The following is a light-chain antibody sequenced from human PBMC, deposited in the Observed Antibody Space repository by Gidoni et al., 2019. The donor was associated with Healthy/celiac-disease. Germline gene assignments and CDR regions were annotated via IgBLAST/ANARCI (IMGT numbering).Light chain of an antibody. CDR1: SSNIGAGYD. CDR3: QSYDSSLSGYV. Sequence: QSVLTQTPSVSGAPGQRVTISCTWSSSNIGAGYDVPWYQQLPGTAPKLLIYGNSNRPSGVPDRFSGSKSGTSASLAITGLQAEDEADYYCQSYDSSLSGYVFGTGTKVTVL. V-gene: IGLV1-40*01. CDR2: GNS. J-gene: IGLJ1*01.